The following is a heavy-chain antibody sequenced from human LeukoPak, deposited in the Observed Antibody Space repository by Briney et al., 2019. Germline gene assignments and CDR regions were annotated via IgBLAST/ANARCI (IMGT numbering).Heavy chain of an antibody. CDR1: GESFSGYY. V-gene: IGHV4-34*01. D-gene: IGHD4-17*01. CDR2: INHSGST. CDR3: ARGVVGEYYYYYYGMDV. Sequence: SETLSLTCAVYGESFSGYYWSWIRQPPGKGLEWIGEINHSGSTNYNPSLKSRVTISVDTSKNQFSLKLSSVTAADTAVYYCARGVVGEYYYYYYGMDVWGQGTTVAVSS. J-gene: IGHJ6*02.